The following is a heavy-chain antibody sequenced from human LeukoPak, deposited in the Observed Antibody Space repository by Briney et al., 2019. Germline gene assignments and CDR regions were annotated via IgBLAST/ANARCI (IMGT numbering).Heavy chain of an antibody. CDR1: GYSISSGYY. CDR3: ARDCSSTSCYTGWAFDI. CDR2: IYHSGST. J-gene: IGHJ3*02. V-gene: IGHV4-38-2*02. D-gene: IGHD2-2*02. Sequence: SETLSLXCTVSGYSISSGYYWGWIRQPPGKGLEWIGSIYHSGSTYYNPSLKSRVTISVDTSKNQFSLKLSSVTAADTAVYYCARDCSSTSCYTGWAFDIWGQGTMVTVSS.